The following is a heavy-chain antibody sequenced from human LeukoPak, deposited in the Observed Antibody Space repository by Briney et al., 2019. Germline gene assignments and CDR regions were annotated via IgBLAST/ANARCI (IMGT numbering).Heavy chain of an antibody. CDR2: IRYDGSNK. J-gene: IGHJ4*02. CDR1: GFTFSSYG. D-gene: IGHD4-17*01. V-gene: IGHV3-30*02. CDR3: ATHYGDYVDY. Sequence: PGGSLRLSCAASGFTFSSYGMHWVRQAPGKGLEWVAFIRYDGSNKYYADSVKGRFTISRDNSKNTLYLQMNSLRAEDTAVYYCATHYGDYVDYWGQGTLVTVSS.